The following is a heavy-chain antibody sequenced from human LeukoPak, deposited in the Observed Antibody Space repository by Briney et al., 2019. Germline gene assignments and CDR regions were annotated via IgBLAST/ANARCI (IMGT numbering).Heavy chain of an antibody. D-gene: IGHD3-22*01. Sequence: VGSLKLCNAASGLTFSHAWKSWVRQAPGKEQDWGCGIKSKTDGGTTDYAADVKGRFAISRDDSKNTLYLQMNSLKTEDTAVYYCTTDRDNYDCSGYDYWGQGTLVTVAS. CDR1: GLTFSHAW. CDR2: IKSKTDGGTT. CDR3: TTDRDNYDCSGYDY. J-gene: IGHJ4*02. V-gene: IGHV3-15*01.